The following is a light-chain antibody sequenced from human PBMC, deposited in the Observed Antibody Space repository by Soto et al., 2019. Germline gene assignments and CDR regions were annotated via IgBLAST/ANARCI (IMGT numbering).Light chain of an antibody. CDR1: QRISGY. CDR2: DAS. J-gene: IGKJ1*01. Sequence: EIVLTQSPATLSXXPXXXXTXXXRASQRISGYLGWYQQKPGQAPRLLIYDASNRATGIPVRFSGSGSGTDYTLTITNLEPEDFAIYYCQQRSNWPWTFGQGTKVDIK. V-gene: IGKV3-11*01. CDR3: QQRSNWPWT.